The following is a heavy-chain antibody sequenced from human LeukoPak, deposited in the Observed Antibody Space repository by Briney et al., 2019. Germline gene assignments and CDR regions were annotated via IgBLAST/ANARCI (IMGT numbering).Heavy chain of an antibody. D-gene: IGHD5-18*01. CDR3: ARLPDTAMTDFDY. J-gene: IGHJ4*02. CDR2: IYYSGST. CDR1: GGSISSHY. Sequence: SETLSLTCTVSGGSISSHYWSWIRQPAGKGLEWIGYIYYSGSTNYNPSLKSRVTISVDTSKNQFSLKLSSVTAADTAVYYCARLPDTAMTDFDYWGQGILVTVSS. V-gene: IGHV4-59*08.